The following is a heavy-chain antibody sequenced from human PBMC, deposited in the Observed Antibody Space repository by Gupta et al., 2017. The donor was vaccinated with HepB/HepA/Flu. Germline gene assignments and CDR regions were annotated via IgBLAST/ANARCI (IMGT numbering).Heavy chain of an antibody. J-gene: IGHJ6*03. V-gene: IGHV1-8*03. CDR2: MNPNSGNT. CDR3: ARGAGSSGWYYYYMDV. Sequence: QVQLVQSGAEVKKPGASVKVSCKASGYTFTSYDINWVRQATGQGLEWMGWMNPNSGNTGYAQKFQGRVTITRNTSISTAYMELSSLRSEDTAVYYCARGAGSSGWYYYYMDVWGKGTTVTVSS. CDR1: GYTFTSYD. D-gene: IGHD6-19*01.